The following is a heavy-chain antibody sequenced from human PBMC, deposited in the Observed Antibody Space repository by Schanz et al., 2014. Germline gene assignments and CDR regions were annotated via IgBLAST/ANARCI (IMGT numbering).Heavy chain of an antibody. CDR1: GYTFTGYY. CDR3: ARDGVDAAAGGNY. V-gene: IGHV1-46*03. D-gene: IGHD6-13*01. Sequence: QGQLVQSGPEVKEPGASVKVSCKASGYTFTGYYIHWVRQAPGQGLEWMGMINPSGGSTTYAQKFQGRVTMTRDTSTSTVYMELSSLRSEDTAVYYCARDGVDAAAGGNYWGQGTLVTVSS. CDR2: INPSGGST. J-gene: IGHJ4*02.